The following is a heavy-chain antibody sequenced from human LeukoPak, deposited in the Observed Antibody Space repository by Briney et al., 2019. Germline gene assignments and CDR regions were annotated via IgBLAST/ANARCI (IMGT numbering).Heavy chain of an antibody. CDR2: IYYSGNT. Sequence: SETLSLTCTGSGGSIRRSGYFWGWIRQPPGKGLEWIGYIYYSGNTNYNPSLKSRVTISVGTSKNQFSLNLSSVTAADTAVYYCARVSSGSYTDFDYWGQGTLVTVSS. CDR3: ARVSSGSYTDFDY. J-gene: IGHJ4*02. D-gene: IGHD1-26*01. CDR1: GGSIRRSGYF. V-gene: IGHV4-61*08.